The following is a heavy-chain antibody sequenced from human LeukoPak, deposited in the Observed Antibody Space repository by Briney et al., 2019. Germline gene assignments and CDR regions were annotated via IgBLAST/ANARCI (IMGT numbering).Heavy chain of an antibody. D-gene: IGHD2-15*01. J-gene: IGHJ4*02. Sequence: QPGGSLRLSCAASGFTFSSYWMHWVRQAPGMGLVWVSRINNDGSTTSYADSVKGRFTVSRDNAKNTLSLQMNSLRAEDTAVYYCVVFMAGGGGRGYWGQGTLVTVSS. CDR1: GFTFSSYW. V-gene: IGHV3-74*01. CDR3: VVFMAGGGGRGY. CDR2: INNDGSTT.